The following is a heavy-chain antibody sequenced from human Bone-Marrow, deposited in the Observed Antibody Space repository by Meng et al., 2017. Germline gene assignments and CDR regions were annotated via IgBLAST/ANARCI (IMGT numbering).Heavy chain of an antibody. CDR1: GYTFTTYI. CDR3: ARGGDFDP. D-gene: IGHD2/OR15-2a*01. J-gene: IGHJ5*02. Sequence: QWQLVQSGSELKKSGASVKVSCKASGYTFTTYIIKWVRQGHGRGLEWMGWISTNTGNPTYVQGFTGRFVFSLDTSVSTTYLQISSIEAADTAVYYCARGGDFDPWGQGTLVTVSS. V-gene: IGHV7-4-1*02. CDR2: ISTNTGNP.